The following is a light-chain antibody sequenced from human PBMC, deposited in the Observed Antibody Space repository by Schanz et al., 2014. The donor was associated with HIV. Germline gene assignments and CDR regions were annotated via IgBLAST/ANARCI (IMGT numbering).Light chain of an antibody. V-gene: IGLV2-11*02. Sequence: QSALTQPRSVSGSPGQSVTISCTGTSSDVGGFKDVSWYQQHPGKAPKLMIYEVSKRPSGVPDRFSGSKSGDTASLTISGLQAEDEADYYCCSYAGAYTSLYVFGTGTKLTVL. CDR3: CSYAGAYTSLYV. CDR1: SSDVGGFKD. CDR2: EVS. J-gene: IGLJ1*01.